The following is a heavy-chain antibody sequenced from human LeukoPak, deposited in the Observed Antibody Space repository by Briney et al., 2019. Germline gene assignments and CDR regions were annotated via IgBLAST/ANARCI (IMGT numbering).Heavy chain of an antibody. Sequence: GGSLRLSCAASAFTFSSYDMHWVRQAPGKGLEWVAFIRYDGSNKYYADSVKGRFTISRDNSKNTLYLQMNSLSAEDTAVYYCARDGAGRHYFDYWGQGTLVTVSS. CDR1: AFTFSSYD. D-gene: IGHD3-16*01. J-gene: IGHJ4*02. CDR2: IRYDGSNK. V-gene: IGHV3-30*02. CDR3: ARDGAGRHYFDY.